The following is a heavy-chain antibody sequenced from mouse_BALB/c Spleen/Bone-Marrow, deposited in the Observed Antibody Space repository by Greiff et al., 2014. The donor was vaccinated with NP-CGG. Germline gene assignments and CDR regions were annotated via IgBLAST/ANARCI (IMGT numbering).Heavy chain of an antibody. CDR1: GYTFTDYA. Sequence: VNLVESGAELVRPGVSVKISCKGSGYTFTDYAMHWVKQSHAKSLEWIGVISTYYGDASYNQKFKGKATMTVDKSSSTAYMELARLTSEDSAIYYCARRGGFYAVDYWGQGTSVTVSS. CDR2: ISTYYGDA. J-gene: IGHJ4*01. CDR3: ARRGGFYAVDY. V-gene: IGHV1S137*01.